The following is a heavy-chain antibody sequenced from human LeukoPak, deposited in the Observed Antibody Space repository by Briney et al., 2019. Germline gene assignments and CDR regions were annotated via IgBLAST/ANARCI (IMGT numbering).Heavy chain of an antibody. CDR2: FDPEDGET. V-gene: IGHV1-24*01. D-gene: IGHD1-1*01. Sequence: GASVKVSCKVSGYTLTELSMHWVRQAPGKGLEWMGGFDPEDGETTYAQKFQGRVTMTEDTSTDAAYMELSSLRSEDTAVYYCATGRRYNPYFDYWGQGTLVTVSS. J-gene: IGHJ4*02. CDR3: ATGRRYNPYFDY. CDR1: GYTLTELS.